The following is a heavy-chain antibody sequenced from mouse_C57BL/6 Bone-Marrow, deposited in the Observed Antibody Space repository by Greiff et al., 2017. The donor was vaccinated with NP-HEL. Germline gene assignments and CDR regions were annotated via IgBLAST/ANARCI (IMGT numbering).Heavy chain of an antibody. J-gene: IGHJ4*01. CDR2: IDPENGDT. CDR3: TTSSYEAMDY. D-gene: IGHD3-1*01. CDR1: GFTIKDDY. V-gene: IGHV14-4*01. Sequence: EVQLQESGAELVRPGASVKLSCTASGFTIKDDYMHWVKQRPEQGLEWIGWIDPENGDTEYASKFQGKATITADTSSNTAYLQLSSLTSEDTAVYYCTTSSYEAMDYWGQGTSVTVSS.